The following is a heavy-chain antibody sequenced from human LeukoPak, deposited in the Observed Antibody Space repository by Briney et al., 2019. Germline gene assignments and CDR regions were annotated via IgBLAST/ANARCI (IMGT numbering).Heavy chain of an antibody. J-gene: IGHJ1*01. V-gene: IGHV3-48*01. Sequence: GGSLRLSCAASGFSFSSYAMHWVRQAPGKGLEWVSYISSSSSTIYYADSVKGRFTISRDNAKNSLYLQMNSLRAEDTAVYYCARYYYDSSGYRYFQHWGQGTLVTVSS. CDR2: ISSSSSTI. CDR3: ARYYYDSSGYRYFQH. D-gene: IGHD3-22*01. CDR1: GFSFSSYA.